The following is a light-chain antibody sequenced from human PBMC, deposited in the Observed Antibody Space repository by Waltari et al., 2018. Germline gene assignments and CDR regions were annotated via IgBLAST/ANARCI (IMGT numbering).Light chain of an antibody. CDR3: QVWDSSSDHPV. CDR2: DDS. V-gene: IGLV3-21*02. J-gene: IGLJ3*02. Sequence: SYVLTQPPSVSVAPGQTARITCGGNNLGSKSVHWYQQKPGQAPVLVVYDDSDRPPGIPGRFSGSSSGNTATLTISRVEAGDEADYYCQVWDSSSDHPVFGGGTKLTVL. CDR1: NLGSKS.